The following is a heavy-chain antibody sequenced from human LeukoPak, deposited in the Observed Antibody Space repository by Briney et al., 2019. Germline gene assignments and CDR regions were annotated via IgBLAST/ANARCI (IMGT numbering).Heavy chain of an antibody. CDR2: IIPIFGTA. D-gene: IGHD4-17*01. Sequence: SVKVSCKASGYTFTSYYISWVRQAPGQGLEWMGGIIPIFGTANYAQKFQGRVTITADKSTSTAYMELSSLRSEDTAVYYCARKYGDSHDAFDIWGQGTMVTVSS. CDR1: GYTFTSYY. CDR3: ARKYGDSHDAFDI. J-gene: IGHJ3*02. V-gene: IGHV1-69*06.